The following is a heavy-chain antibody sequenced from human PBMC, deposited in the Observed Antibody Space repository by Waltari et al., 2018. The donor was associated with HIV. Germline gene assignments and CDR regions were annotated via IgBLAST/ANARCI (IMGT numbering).Heavy chain of an antibody. D-gene: IGHD6-19*01. V-gene: IGHV3-49*04. CDR1: GLGFGDYS. CDR3: TKAVAGFYYFDY. CDR2: IRSKTYGGTT. J-gene: IGHJ4*02. Sequence: EVQLVESGGGLVQPGRSLRLSCEASGLGFGDYSMSWVRQAPGKGLEWVGFIRSKTYGGTTEYAASVKGRFTISRDDSKSIAYLQMNSLKTEDTAVYYCTKAVAGFYYFDYWGQGTQVTVSS.